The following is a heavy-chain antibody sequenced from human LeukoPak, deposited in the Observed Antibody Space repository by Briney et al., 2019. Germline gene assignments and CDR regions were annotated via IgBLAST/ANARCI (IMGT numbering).Heavy chain of an antibody. CDR3: TRDFGSGVVVSAIVD. Sequence: GGALRLSCAASGFTFCNYLMSWVRQAPGEGLGWVANIKPDGSEKYYVDSVKGRFTISRDNAKNSLFLQMNSLRAEDTATYYCTRDFGSGVVVSAIVDWGQGTLVTVSS. D-gene: IGHD2-21*02. CDR2: IKPDGSEK. CDR1: GFTFCNYL. V-gene: IGHV3-7*01. J-gene: IGHJ4*02.